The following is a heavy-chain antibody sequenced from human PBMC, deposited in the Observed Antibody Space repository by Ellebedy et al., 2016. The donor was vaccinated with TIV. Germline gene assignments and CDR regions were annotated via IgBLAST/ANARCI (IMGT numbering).Heavy chain of an antibody. V-gene: IGHV3-74*01. Sequence: GESLKISCAASGFTFSGYWMHWVRQAPGKGLVWVSRINTDGTSRSYADSVKGRFTISRDNSKNTLYLQMNSLRAEDTAVYYCARENWYNDYWGQGTLVTVSS. CDR3: ARENWYNDY. J-gene: IGHJ4*02. CDR2: INTDGTSR. CDR1: GFTFSGYW. D-gene: IGHD1/OR15-1a*01.